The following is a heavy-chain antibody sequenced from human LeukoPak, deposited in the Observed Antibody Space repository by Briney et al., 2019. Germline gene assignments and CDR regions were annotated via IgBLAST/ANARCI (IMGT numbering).Heavy chain of an antibody. D-gene: IGHD2-15*01. CDR2: IWAGDGRRT. J-gene: IGHJ5*02. Sequence: PGGSLRLSCAASGFTFSSYEMNWVRQAPGRGLEWVAVIWAGDGRRTYYADSVRGRFTVSRDNTKNTVYLQMNSLRVEDTAVYYCARDTDTRSLYSQFDPWGQGTLVTVSS. V-gene: IGHV3-33*08. CDR3: ARDTDTRSLYSQFDP. CDR1: GFTFSSYE.